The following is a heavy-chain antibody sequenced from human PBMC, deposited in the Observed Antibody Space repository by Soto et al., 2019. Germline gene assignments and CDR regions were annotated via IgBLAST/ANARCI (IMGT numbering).Heavy chain of an antibody. V-gene: IGHV1-69*01. Sequence: QVQLVQSGAEVKKPGSSVKVSCKASGGTFSSYAISWVRQAPGQGLEWMGGIIPIFGTANYAQKFQGRVTITADESTSTAYMELSSLRSEDTAVYYCAKGPTIFGAVVTYSFYYGLHVWGQGTTVTVSS. D-gene: IGHD3-3*01. CDR3: AKGPTIFGAVVTYSFYYGLHV. CDR2: IIPIFGTA. J-gene: IGHJ6*02. CDR1: GGTFSSYA.